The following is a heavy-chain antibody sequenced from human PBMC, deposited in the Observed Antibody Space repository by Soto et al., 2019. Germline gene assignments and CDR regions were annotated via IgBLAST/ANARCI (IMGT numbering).Heavy chain of an antibody. CDR1: GFTFSIYG. CDR3: AKRDQQC. V-gene: IGHV3-23*01. Sequence: EAQLLESGGDLVQSGGSLRLSCAASGFTFSIYGMTWVRQAPGKGLAWVSAISGSGGSTYYADSVKGRFTISRDNSNNTLYLQMNSLRVEDTAVYYCAKRDQQCWGQGTLVTVSS. CDR2: ISGSGGST. D-gene: IGHD6-19*01. J-gene: IGHJ4*02.